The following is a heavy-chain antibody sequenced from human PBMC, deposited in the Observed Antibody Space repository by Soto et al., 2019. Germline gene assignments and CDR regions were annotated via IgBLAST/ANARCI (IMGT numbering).Heavy chain of an antibody. V-gene: IGHV1-18*01. CDR2: IKAYSGNT. J-gene: IGHJ4*02. CDR1: GYTFATST. D-gene: IGHD4-17*01. Sequence: QLQLVQSGPEAKKPGASVKVSCKASGYTFATSTISWLRQAPGQGPEWMGWIKAYSGNTNYAQKLQGRFTMTTDTSTSTAYMELRSLTTDATAIYYCAIADYGDDDYWGQGTLVTVSS. CDR3: AIADYGDDDY.